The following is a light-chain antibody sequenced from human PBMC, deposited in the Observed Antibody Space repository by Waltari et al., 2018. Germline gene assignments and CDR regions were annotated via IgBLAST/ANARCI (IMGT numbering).Light chain of an antibody. Sequence: IQLTQSPSSLSASVGDRVTIPCRASQSIGNSFAWDHQTPGKAPKLLIYLTSILQSGVPSRFSGNGSGTDFTLTISSLQPEDFATYYCQQLEFYPLTFGGGTKVEIK. J-gene: IGKJ4*01. CDR2: LTS. CDR3: QQLEFYPLT. CDR1: QSIGNS. V-gene: IGKV1-9*01.